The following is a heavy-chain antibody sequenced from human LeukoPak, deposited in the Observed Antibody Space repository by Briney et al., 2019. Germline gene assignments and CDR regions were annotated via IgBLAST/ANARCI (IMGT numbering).Heavy chain of an antibody. Sequence: SETLSLTCTVSGGSISSDYWQWIRQPPGKGLEWVGYIYNSGNNHYNSSLKSRVTISIDTSKNQFSLKLASVTAADTAVYYCAARGYWGQGTLAAVSS. D-gene: IGHD3-10*01. V-gene: IGHV4-59*08. J-gene: IGHJ4*02. CDR2: IYNSGNN. CDR1: GGSISSDY. CDR3: AARGY.